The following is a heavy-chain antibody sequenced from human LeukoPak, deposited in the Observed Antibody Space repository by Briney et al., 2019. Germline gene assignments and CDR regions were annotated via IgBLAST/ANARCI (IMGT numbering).Heavy chain of an antibody. V-gene: IGHV4-61*02. CDR3: ARGTLGYSGSYWGSNWFDP. D-gene: IGHD1-26*01. CDR1: GGSISSSSYY. Sequence: SETLSLTCTVSGGSISSSSYYWSWIRQPAGKGLEWIRRIYTSGSTNYNPSLKSRVTISVDTSKNQFSLKLSSVTAADTAVYYCARGTLGYSGSYWGSNWFDPWGQGTLVTVSS. J-gene: IGHJ5*02. CDR2: IYTSGST.